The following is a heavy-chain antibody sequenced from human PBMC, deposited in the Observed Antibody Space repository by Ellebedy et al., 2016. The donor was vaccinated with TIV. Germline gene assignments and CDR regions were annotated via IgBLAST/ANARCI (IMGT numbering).Heavy chain of an antibody. CDR1: GGSVSSGSYY. J-gene: IGHJ4*02. D-gene: IGHD5-24*01. Sequence: SETLSLTCTVSGGSVSSGSYYWSWIRQPPGKGLEWIGYIYYSGSTNYNPSLKSRVTISVDTSKNQFSLKLSSVTAADTAVYYCARVRGDGYRPAVTFDYWGQGTLVTVSS. V-gene: IGHV4-61*01. CDR3: ARVRGDGYRPAVTFDY. CDR2: IYYSGST.